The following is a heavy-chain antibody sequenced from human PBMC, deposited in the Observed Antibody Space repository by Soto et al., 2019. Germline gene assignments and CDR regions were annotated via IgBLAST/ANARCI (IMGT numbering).Heavy chain of an antibody. CDR2: LYYSGNT. Sequence: SETLSLTCSVSGASFNNFYWSWIRQPPGKGLEWIGYLYYSGNTNYNPSLKSRVTISVDTSKSQFSLKLSSVTAADTAVYYCARLVGWQWQFDYWGHGTLVTVSS. CDR1: GASFNNFY. V-gene: IGHV4-59*08. J-gene: IGHJ4*01. CDR3: ARLVGWQWQFDY. D-gene: IGHD6-19*01.